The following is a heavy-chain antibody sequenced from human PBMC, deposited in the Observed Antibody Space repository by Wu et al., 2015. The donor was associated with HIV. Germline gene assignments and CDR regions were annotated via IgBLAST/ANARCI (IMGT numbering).Heavy chain of an antibody. CDR2: IIPIFGPP. J-gene: IGHJ6*03. CDR1: GGTFSNYA. Sequence: QVQLVQSGAEVKKPGASVKVSCKASGGTFSNYAINWVRQAPGQGLEWMGGIIPIFGPPNYAQNFQGRVTISADESTSTAYMQLTSLRSEDTAVYYCARGATAYYYYMDVWGKGTTVTVSS. V-gene: IGHV1-69*01. CDR3: ARGATAYYYYMDV.